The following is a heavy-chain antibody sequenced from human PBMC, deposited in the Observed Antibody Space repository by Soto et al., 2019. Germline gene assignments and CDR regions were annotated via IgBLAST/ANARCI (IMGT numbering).Heavy chain of an antibody. CDR2: ISSATTYI. CDR3: ARKSRSGDPSGPFDL. J-gene: IGHJ3*01. V-gene: IGHV3-21*01. Sequence: GGSLRLSCAASDFAYGSHTMAWVRQAPGKGLERVSSISSATTYILYVDSVRGRFTISRDNAKKSLFLQMDSLTADDTAVYFCARKSRSGDPSGPFDLWGQGTMVTVAS. CDR1: DFAYGSHT. D-gene: IGHD7-27*01.